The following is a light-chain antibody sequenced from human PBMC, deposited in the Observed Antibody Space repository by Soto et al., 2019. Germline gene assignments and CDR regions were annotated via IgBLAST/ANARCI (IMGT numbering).Light chain of an antibody. CDR3: QQYNIYSPWT. CDR2: DAS. J-gene: IGKJ1*01. V-gene: IGKV1-5*01. Sequence: DIQMTQSPSTLSASVGDRVTITCRASQSISSWLAWYQQKPGKAPKLLIHDASSLESGVPSRFSGSGSGTEFTLTISSLHPDDFATYYCQQYNIYSPWTFGQGTKVEIK. CDR1: QSISSW.